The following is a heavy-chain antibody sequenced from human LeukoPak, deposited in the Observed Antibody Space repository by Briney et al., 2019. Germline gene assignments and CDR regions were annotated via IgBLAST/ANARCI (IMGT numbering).Heavy chain of an antibody. Sequence: GASVKASCKASGYTFTSYDINWVRQATGQGLEWMGWMNPNSGNTGYAQKFQGRVTITRNTSISTAYMELSSLRSEDTAVYYCARGPRHYASTSCYRFDPWGQGTLVTVSS. J-gene: IGHJ5*02. CDR2: MNPNSGNT. V-gene: IGHV1-8*03. D-gene: IGHD2-2*02. CDR3: ARGPRHYASTSCYRFDP. CDR1: GYTFTSYD.